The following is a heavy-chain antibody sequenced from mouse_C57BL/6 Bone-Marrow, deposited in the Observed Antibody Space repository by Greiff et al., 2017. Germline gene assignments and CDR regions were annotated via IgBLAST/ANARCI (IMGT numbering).Heavy chain of an antibody. CDR1: GYAFSSSW. D-gene: IGHD1-2*01. CDR3: ASRYYGHYFDY. Sequence: QVQLKESGPELVKPGASVKISCKASGYAFSSSWMNWVKQRPGKGLEWIGRIYPGDGDTNYNGKFKGKATLTADKSSSTAYMQLSSLTSEDSAVYFCASRYYGHYFDYWGQGTTLTVSS. CDR2: IYPGDGDT. V-gene: IGHV1-82*01. J-gene: IGHJ2*01.